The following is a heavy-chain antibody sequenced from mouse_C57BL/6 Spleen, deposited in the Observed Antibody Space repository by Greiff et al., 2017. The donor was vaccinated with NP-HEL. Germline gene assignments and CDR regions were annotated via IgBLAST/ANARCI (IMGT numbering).Heavy chain of an antibody. J-gene: IGHJ1*03. CDR3: ARSEYYGSSPYV. D-gene: IGHD1-1*01. V-gene: IGHV1-81*01. CDR2: IYPRSGNT. Sequence: VQLQQSGAELARPGASVKLSCKASGYTFTSYGISWVKQRTGQGLEWIGEIYPRSGNTYYNEKFKGKATLTADKSSRTAYMELRSLTSEDSAVYFCARSEYYGSSPYVWGTGTTVTVSS. CDR1: GYTFTSYG.